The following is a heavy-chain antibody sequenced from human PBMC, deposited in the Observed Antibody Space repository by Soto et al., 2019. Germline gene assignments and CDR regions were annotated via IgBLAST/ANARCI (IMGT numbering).Heavy chain of an antibody. CDR1: GFSIRTYG. Sequence: QVELVESGGGVVQPGKSLRLSWVASGFSIRTYGMHWVRQAPGKGLEWVAVIWSDGSDQLYADSMKGRLTISRDNAKNTLYLPVNSLRADDTAAYFCATEPRMSSRGRGGMDVWGHGTTVIVSS. V-gene: IGHV3-33*01. D-gene: IGHD3-10*01. CDR2: IWSDGSDQ. J-gene: IGHJ6*02. CDR3: ATEPRMSSRGRGGMDV.